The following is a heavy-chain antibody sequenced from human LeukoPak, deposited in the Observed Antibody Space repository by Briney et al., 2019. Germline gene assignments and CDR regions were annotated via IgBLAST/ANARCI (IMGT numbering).Heavy chain of an antibody. CDR3: ARDLDRYCSSTSCYASITMVRGVITDASDI. J-gene: IGHJ3*02. V-gene: IGHV7-4-1*02. Sequence: ASVKVSCKASGYTFTSYAMNWVRQAPGQGLEWMGWINTNTGNPTYAQGFTGRFVFSLDTSVSTAYLQISRLKAEDTAVYYCARDLDRYCSSTSCYASITMVRGVITDASDIWGQGTMVTVSS. D-gene: IGHD2-2*01. CDR2: INTNTGNP. CDR1: GYTFTSYA.